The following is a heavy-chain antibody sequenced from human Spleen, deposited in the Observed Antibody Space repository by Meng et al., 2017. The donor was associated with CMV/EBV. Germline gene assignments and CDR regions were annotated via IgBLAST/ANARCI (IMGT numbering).Heavy chain of an antibody. CDR1: GYTFTAYY. CDR2: INPNSGGT. J-gene: IGHJ4*02. Sequence: ASVKVSCKASGYTFTAYYIHWVRQAPGQGLEWMGWINPNSGGTNYAQKFQGRVTMTRDTSISTAYMELSRLRSDDTAVYFCARDQYYYDTSGPFDCLGQGTLVTVSS. V-gene: IGHV1-2*02. D-gene: IGHD3-22*01. CDR3: ARDQYYYDTSGPFDC.